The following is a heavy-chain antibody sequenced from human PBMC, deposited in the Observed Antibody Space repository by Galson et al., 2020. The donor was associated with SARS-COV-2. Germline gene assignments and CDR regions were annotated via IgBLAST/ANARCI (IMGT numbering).Heavy chain of an antibody. Sequence: GGSLRLSCAASGFTFSSYSMNWVRQAPGKGLEWVSSISSSSSYIYYADSVKGRFTITRDNAKNSLYLQMNSLRAEDTAVYYCASEWRPYSSGGATFDEWGQGTLVTVSS. V-gene: IGHV3-21*01. D-gene: IGHD6-19*01. J-gene: IGHJ4*02. CDR1: GFTFSSYS. CDR3: ASEWRPYSSGGATFDE. CDR2: ISSSSSYI.